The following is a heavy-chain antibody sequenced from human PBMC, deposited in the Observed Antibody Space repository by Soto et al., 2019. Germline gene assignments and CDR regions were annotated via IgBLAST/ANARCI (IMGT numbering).Heavy chain of an antibody. Sequence: QVQLQESGPGLVKPSQTLSLTCTVSGGSISSGDYYWSWIRQPPGKGLEWIGYIYYSGSTYYNPSLKRRVTISVDTSKNQFSLKLSSVTAADTAVYYCARETYYYDSSAMSRAFDIWGQGTMVTVSS. J-gene: IGHJ3*02. CDR1: GGSISSGDYY. V-gene: IGHV4-30-4*01. CDR2: IYYSGST. D-gene: IGHD3-22*01. CDR3: ARETYYYDSSAMSRAFDI.